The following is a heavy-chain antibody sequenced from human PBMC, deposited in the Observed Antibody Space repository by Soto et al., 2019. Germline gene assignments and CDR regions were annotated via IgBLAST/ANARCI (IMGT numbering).Heavy chain of an antibody. J-gene: IGHJ4*02. CDR1: NYSISSGYY. CDR3: ARVAFGPIDY. CDR2: MYHSSTT. D-gene: IGHD3-16*01. Sequence: SETLSLTCTVSNYSISSGYYWGWIRQSPGEGLECIVSMYHSSTTYYNPSLKSRVTISIDTSKNQFSLKLTSVTSADTAVYFCARVAFGPIDYWGQGTLVTVSS. V-gene: IGHV4-38-2*02.